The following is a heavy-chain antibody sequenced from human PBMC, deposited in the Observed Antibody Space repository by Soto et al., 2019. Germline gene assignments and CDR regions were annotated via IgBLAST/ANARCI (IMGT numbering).Heavy chain of an antibody. CDR1: GGSFSGYY. V-gene: IGHV4-34*01. J-gene: IGHJ6*03. Sequence: QVQLQQWGAGLLKPSETLSLTCAVYGGSFSGYYWSWIRQPPGKGLEWIGEINHSGSTNYNPSLKSRVTISVDTSKNQFSLKLSSVTAADTAVYYCARGWGYCSGGSCYKDYYYMDVWGKGTTVTVSS. D-gene: IGHD2-15*01. CDR3: ARGWGYCSGGSCYKDYYYMDV. CDR2: INHSGST.